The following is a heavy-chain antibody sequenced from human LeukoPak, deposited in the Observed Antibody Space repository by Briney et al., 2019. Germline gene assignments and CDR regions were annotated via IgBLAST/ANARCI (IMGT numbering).Heavy chain of an antibody. V-gene: IGHV4-61*02. J-gene: IGHJ4*02. D-gene: IGHD3-22*01. CDR3: ARDEYYYDSSGRHSFDY. CDR1: GGSISSGSYY. CDR2: IYSSGST. Sequence: PSETLSLTCTVSGGSISSGSYYWSWIRQPAGKGLEWIGRIYSSGSTNYNPSLKSRVTISLDTSKNQFSLKLSSVTAADTAVYYCARDEYYYDSSGRHSFDYWGQGTLVTVSS.